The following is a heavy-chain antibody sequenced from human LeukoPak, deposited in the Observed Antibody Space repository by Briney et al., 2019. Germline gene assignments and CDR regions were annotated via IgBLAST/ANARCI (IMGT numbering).Heavy chain of an antibody. CDR1: GGSISSGSYY. CDR3: ASGSYDILTGYSFHFDY. CDR2: IYTSGST. J-gene: IGHJ4*02. V-gene: IGHV4-61*02. Sequence: NPSETLSLTCTVSGGSISSGSYYWSWIRQPAGKGLEWIGRIYTSGSTNYNPSLKSRVTISVDTSKNQFSLKLSSVTAADTAVYYCASGSYDILTGYSFHFDYWGQGTLVTVSS. D-gene: IGHD3-9*01.